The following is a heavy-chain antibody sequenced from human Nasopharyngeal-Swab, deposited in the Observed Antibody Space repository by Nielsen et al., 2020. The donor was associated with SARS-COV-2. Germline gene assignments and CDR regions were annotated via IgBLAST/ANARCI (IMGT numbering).Heavy chain of an antibody. J-gene: IGHJ6*03. CDR1: GFTFSSYW. CDR2: INSDGSST. D-gene: IGHD4-11*01. Sequence: GKSLKISCAASGFTFSSYWMHWVRQAPGKGLVWVSRINSDGSSTSYADSVKGRFTISRDNAKNTLYLQMNSLRAEDTAVYYCARGDYSDYVDYYYYYYMDVWGKGTTVTVSS. V-gene: IGHV3-74*01. CDR3: ARGDYSDYVDYYYYYYMDV.